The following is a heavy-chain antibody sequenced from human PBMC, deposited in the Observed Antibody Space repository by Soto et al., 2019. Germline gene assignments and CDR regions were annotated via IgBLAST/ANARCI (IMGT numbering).Heavy chain of an antibody. D-gene: IGHD2-15*01. CDR2: LSGIGGNT. J-gene: IGHJ4*02. CDR3: AKGWWGFGYYFAY. V-gene: IGHV3-23*01. Sequence: EVQLLESGGGLVQPGGSLRLSCAASGFTVTNYDMTWVRQAPGKGLEWVSALSGIGGNTYYADSVKVRFTITRDNSKNKLFNIMNSLRAADKAVYYCAKGWWGFGYYFAYWGQGTLVTVSS. CDR1: GFTVTNYD.